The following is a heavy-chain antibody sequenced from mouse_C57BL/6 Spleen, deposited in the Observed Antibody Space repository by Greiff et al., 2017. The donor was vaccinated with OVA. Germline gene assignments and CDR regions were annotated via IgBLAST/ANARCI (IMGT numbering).Heavy chain of an antibody. V-gene: IGHV1-80*01. Sequence: ESGAELVKPGASVKISCKASGYAFSSYWMNWVKQRPGKGLEWIGQIYPGDGDTNYNGKFKGKATLTADKSSSTAYMQLSSLTSEDSAVYFCARGDYDPGYFDVWGTGTTVTVSS. CDR1: GYAFSSYW. D-gene: IGHD2-4*01. CDR3: ARGDYDPGYFDV. J-gene: IGHJ1*03. CDR2: IYPGDGDT.